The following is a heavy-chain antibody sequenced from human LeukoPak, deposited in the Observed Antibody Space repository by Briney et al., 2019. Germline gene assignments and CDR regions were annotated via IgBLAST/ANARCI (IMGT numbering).Heavy chain of an antibody. CDR3: AKGGSYSPSYYFDY. D-gene: IGHD1-26*01. CDR1: GFXFSSYA. Sequence: GGSLRLSCGASGFXFSSYAISWVRQAPGKGLEWVSGISGSGGSTYYADSVKGRFTISRDNSKNTLFLQINSLRAEDTAVYYCAKGGSYSPSYYFDYWGQGTMVTVSS. CDR2: ISGSGGST. V-gene: IGHV3-23*01. J-gene: IGHJ4*02.